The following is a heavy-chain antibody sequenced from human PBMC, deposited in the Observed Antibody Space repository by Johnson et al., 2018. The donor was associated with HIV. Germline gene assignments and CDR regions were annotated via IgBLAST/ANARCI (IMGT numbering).Heavy chain of an antibody. CDR3: AREDTPFGSPHEGDAFDI. D-gene: IGHD3-16*01. CDR1: GFTVSSNY. J-gene: IGHJ3*02. Sequence: VQLVESGGGVVQPGGSLRLSCAASGFTVSSNYMSWVRQAPGKGLEWVSAIGTKADTYYPASVKGRFTISRENAKNSLYLQMNSLRAEDTAVYYCAREDTPFGSPHEGDAFDIWGQGTMVTVFS. CDR2: IGTKADT. V-gene: IGHV3-13*01.